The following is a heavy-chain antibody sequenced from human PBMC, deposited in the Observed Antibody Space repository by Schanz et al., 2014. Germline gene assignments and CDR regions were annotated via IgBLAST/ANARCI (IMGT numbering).Heavy chain of an antibody. J-gene: IGHJ3*02. V-gene: IGHV1-18*01. CDR2: ISAFDDKT. Sequence: QGQLVQSGAEVKKPGASVKVSCKASGYSFTTYGLNWVRQAPGQGPEWMGWISAFDDKTDYAQKFQGRVIMTEDTSTDTAYVELSRLTSEDTAVYYCARGLGDERWLDLNEAFDIWGQGTIVAVSS. D-gene: IGHD6-19*01. CDR1: GYSFTTYG. CDR3: ARGLGDERWLDLNEAFDI.